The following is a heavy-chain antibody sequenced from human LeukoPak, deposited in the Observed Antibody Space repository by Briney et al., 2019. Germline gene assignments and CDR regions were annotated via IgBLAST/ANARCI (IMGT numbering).Heavy chain of an antibody. D-gene: IGHD2-2*01. CDR3: ARGGYCSSTSCYPLPEYY. J-gene: IGHJ4*02. Sequence: ASVKVSCKASGYTFTTYGISWVRQAPGQGFDWIGCISAYTCNTNYAQKLQGRVTMTTDTSKSTAYMELRSLRSDDTAVYSCARGGYCSSTSCYPLPEYYWGQGTLVTVSS. CDR1: GYTFTTYG. V-gene: IGHV1-18*04. CDR2: ISAYTCNT.